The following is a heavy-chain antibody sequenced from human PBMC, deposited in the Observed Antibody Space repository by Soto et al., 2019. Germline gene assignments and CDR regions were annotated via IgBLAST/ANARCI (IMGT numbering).Heavy chain of an antibody. V-gene: IGHV4-59*01. J-gene: IGHJ5*02. D-gene: IGHD3-3*01. CDR2: IYYSGST. CDR1: GDTISIYY. CDR3: ARDLRYDFWSGYYSYNWFDP. Sequence: SETLSLTCTVSGDTISIYYWSWIRQPPGKGLGWIGYIYYSGSTNYNPSLKSRVTISVDTSKNQFSLKLSSVTAADTAVYYCARDLRYDFWSGYYSYNWFDPWGQGTLVTVSS.